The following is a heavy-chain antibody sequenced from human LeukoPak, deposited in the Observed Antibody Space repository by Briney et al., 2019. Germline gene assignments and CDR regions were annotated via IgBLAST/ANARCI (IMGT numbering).Heavy chain of an antibody. CDR3: ARDPLSVTTTPYYYYGMDV. V-gene: IGHV4-34*01. J-gene: IGHJ6*02. D-gene: IGHD4-17*01. Sequence: SETLSLTCAVYGGSFSGYYWSWIRQPPGKGLEWIGEINHSGSTNYNPSLKSRVTISVDTSKNQFSLKLSSVTAADTAVYYCARDPLSVTTTPYYYYGMDVWGQGTTVTVSS. CDR2: INHSGST. CDR1: GGSFSGYY.